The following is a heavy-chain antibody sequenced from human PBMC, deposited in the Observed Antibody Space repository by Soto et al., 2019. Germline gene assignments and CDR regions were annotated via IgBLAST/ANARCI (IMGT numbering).Heavy chain of an antibody. D-gene: IGHD3-22*01. CDR2: ISSSSSYI. V-gene: IGHV3-21*01. CDR3: ARDSLYYDSSGYYGY. Sequence: GGSLRLSCAASGFTFSSYSMNWVRQAPGKGLEWVSSISSSSSYIYYADSVKGRFTISRDNAKNSLYLQMNSLRAEDTAVYYCARDSLYYDSSGYYGYWGQGTLVTVSS. J-gene: IGHJ4*02. CDR1: GFTFSSYS.